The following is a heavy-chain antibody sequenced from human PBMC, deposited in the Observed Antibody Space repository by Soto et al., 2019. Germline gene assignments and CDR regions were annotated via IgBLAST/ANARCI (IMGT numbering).Heavy chain of an antibody. CDR2: ISYDGSSK. V-gene: IGHV3-30*18. Sequence: GGSLRLSCAASGFTFSSYGMYWVRQAPGKGLEWVAVISYDGSSKYYADSVKGRLTISRDNSENTLYLQMNSLRAEDTAVYYCAKGSIVGATKDWFDPWGQGTLVTVSS. CDR3: AKGSIVGATKDWFDP. J-gene: IGHJ5*02. CDR1: GFTFSSYG. D-gene: IGHD1-26*01.